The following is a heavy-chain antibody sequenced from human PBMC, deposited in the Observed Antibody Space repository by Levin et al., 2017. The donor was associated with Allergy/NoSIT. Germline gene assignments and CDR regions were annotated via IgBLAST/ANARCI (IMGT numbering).Heavy chain of an antibody. D-gene: IGHD6-19*01. CDR1: GFTFGDYA. Sequence: SLKISCAASGFTFGDYAMHWVRQSPGKGLEWVSGIIWNSEAMGYADSVKGRFSISRDNAENSLYLQMSSLRPEDTAVYYCAKDVYLGQWASQYVMDVWGQGTAVTVSS. J-gene: IGHJ6*02. CDR2: IIWNSEAM. CDR3: AKDVYLGQWASQYVMDV. V-gene: IGHV3-9*01.